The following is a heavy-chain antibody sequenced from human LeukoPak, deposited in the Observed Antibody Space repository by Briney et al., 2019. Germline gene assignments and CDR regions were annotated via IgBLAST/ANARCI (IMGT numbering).Heavy chain of an antibody. Sequence: GESLRISCKGSGYSFTSYWISWVRQMPGKGLEWMGRIDPSDSYTNYSPSFQGHVTISADKSISTAYLQWSSLKASDTAMYYCASLSYYGSDHSDSPFDPWGQGTLVTVSS. V-gene: IGHV5-10-1*01. CDR3: ASLSYYGSDHSDSPFDP. CDR2: IDPSDSYT. CDR1: GYSFTSYW. J-gene: IGHJ5*02. D-gene: IGHD3-10*01.